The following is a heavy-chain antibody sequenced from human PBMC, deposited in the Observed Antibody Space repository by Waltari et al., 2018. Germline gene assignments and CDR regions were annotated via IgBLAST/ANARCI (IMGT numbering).Heavy chain of an antibody. V-gene: IGHV4-59*01. CDR3: ARVSRSGTVNY. CDR2: IYYSGST. CDR1: GGSISSYY. J-gene: IGHJ4*02. D-gene: IGHD3-3*01. Sequence: QVQLQESGPGLVKPSETLSLTCTVSGGSISSYYWRWIRQPPGKGLEWIGYIYYSGSTNYNPSLKSRVTISVDTSKNQFSLKLSSVTAADTAVYYCARVSRSGTVNYWGQGTLVTVSS.